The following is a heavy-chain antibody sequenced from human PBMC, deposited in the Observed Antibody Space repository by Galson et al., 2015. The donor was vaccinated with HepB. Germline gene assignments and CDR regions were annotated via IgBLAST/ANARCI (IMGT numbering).Heavy chain of an antibody. CDR1: GFTFSNYA. V-gene: IGHV3-23*01. J-gene: IGHJ2*01. D-gene: IGHD3-22*01. Sequence: SLRLSCAASGFTFSNYAMNWVREAPGKGLEWVSAISGGGGSTNYVDPVKGRFTVSRDDSKNTLYLQMNSLRAEDTAVYYCAKGGAYYYDSSGFRYFDLWGRGTLVTVSS. CDR2: ISGGGGST. CDR3: AKGGAYYYDSSGFRYFDL.